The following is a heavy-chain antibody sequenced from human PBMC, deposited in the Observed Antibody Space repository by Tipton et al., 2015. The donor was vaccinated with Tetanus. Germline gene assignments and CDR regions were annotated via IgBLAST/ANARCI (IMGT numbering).Heavy chain of an antibody. CDR2: IWYDGTTT. V-gene: IGHV3-33*03. CDR3: AKEFQRARIRFFDS. CDR1: GFTFSTYT. D-gene: IGHD2-15*01. Sequence: SLRLSCVASGFTFSTYTLNWVRQAPGKGLEWVAVIWYDGTTTHYADSVKGRFTISRDNSKKNLYLQMNSLRAEDTAVYYCAKEFQRARIRFFDSWGQGTQVTASS. J-gene: IGHJ4*02.